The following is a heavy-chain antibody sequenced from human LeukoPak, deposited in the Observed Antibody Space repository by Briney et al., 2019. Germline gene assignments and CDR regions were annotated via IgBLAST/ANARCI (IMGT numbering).Heavy chain of an antibody. D-gene: IGHD2-15*01. V-gene: IGHV4-59*01. CDR1: GGSISSYY. CDR2: VYYIGST. J-gene: IGHJ4*02. CDR3: ARLGHCSGGSCSYYFDY. Sequence: PSETLSLTCTVSGGSISSYYWSWIRPPPGKGRGWIGYVYYIGSTKYNPSLNSRVTISVATSQNQFSLKLSSVTAADTAVYYCARLGHCSGGSCSYYFDYWGQGTLVTVSS.